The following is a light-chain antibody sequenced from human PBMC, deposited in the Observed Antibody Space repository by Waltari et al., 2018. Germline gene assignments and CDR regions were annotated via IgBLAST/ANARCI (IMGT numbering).Light chain of an antibody. CDR2: EVS. J-gene: IGLJ1*01. Sequence: QSALTQPASVSGSPGQSITISCTGTSSDVGGYNYVSWYQQHPGKAPKLMIYEVSNRPSGVSTRCPGSKSGNTAALTISGLQAEDEAHYYCSSYTSSSTHYVFGTGTKVTVL. CDR1: SSDVGGYNY. CDR3: SSYTSSSTHYV. V-gene: IGLV2-14*01.